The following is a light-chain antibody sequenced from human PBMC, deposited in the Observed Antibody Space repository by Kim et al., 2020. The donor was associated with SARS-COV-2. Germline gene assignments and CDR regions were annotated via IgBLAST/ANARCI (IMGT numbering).Light chain of an antibody. CDR3: CSYAGSYTWV. Sequence: GQSVTVSCAGTSSDVGGYNYVSWYQQHPGKAPKLMIYDVSKRPSGVPDRFSGSKSGNTASLTSSGLQADDAADYYCCSYAGSYTWVFGGGTQLTVL. CDR1: SSDVGGYNY. V-gene: IGLV2-11*01. J-gene: IGLJ3*02. CDR2: DVS.